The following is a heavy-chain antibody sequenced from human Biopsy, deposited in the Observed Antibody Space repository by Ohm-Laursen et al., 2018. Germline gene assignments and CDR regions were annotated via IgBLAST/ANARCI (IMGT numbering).Heavy chain of an antibody. J-gene: IGHJ6*02. V-gene: IGHV1-46*01. Sequence: ASVKVSCKASGYTFTNYFLHWVRQAPGQGLEWLGVLNPVAEATIYAQKFQDRITLTRDTSTNTVYMDLTSLSFEDTAVYYCARESPLRLGVCGAIRCFKEVFGMDVWGQGTTVIVSS. CDR2: LNPVAEAT. D-gene: IGHD2-21*01. CDR1: GYTFTNYF. CDR3: ARESPLRLGVCGAIRCFKEVFGMDV.